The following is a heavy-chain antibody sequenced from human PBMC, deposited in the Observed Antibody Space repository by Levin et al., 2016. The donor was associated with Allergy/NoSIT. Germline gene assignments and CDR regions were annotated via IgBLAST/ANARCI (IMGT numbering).Heavy chain of an antibody. D-gene: IGHD3-3*01. Sequence: WIRQPPGKGLEWVAVISSDGSNKYYADSVKGRVTISRDNSKNTLYLQMNSLRAEDTAMYYCARQKYVGFLEWLLSYYFDYWGQGTLVTVSS. J-gene: IGHJ4*02. V-gene: IGHV3-30*03. CDR3: ARQKYVGFLEWLLSYYFDY. CDR2: ISSDGSNK.